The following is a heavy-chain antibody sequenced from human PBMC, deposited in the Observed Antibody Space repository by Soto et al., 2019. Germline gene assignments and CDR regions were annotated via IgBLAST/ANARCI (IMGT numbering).Heavy chain of an antibody. J-gene: IGHJ4*02. CDR1: GGSISSYY. Sequence: QVQLQESGPGLVKPSETLSLTCTVSGGSISSYYWSWIRQPAGQGLELIGRIYTSGSTNYNPSLKPRVTMSVDTSRHQFSLKLSSVTDADTAVYYCARLNGDGYNLALFDYRCQGTLVTVSS. D-gene: IGHD5-12*01. V-gene: IGHV4-4*07. CDR3: ARLNGDGYNLALFDY. CDR2: IYTSGST.